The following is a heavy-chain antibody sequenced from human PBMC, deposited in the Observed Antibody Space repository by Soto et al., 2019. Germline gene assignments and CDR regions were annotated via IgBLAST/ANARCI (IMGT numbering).Heavy chain of an antibody. CDR2: IYYSGST. CDR3: ARGVTLVRGVIHTPYFDY. CDR1: GGSISSGGYY. D-gene: IGHD3-10*01. Sequence: QVQLQESGPGLVKPSQTLSLTCTVSGGSISSGGYYWSWIRQHPGKGLEWIGYIYYSGSTYYNPSLKSRVTISVDTSQNQFALKLSSVTAADPAVYYCARGVTLVRGVIHTPYFDYWGQGALVTVSS. J-gene: IGHJ4*02. V-gene: IGHV4-31*03.